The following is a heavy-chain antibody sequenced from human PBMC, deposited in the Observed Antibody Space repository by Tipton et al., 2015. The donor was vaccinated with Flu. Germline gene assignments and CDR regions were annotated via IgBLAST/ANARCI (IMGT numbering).Heavy chain of an antibody. CDR2: IYFSGTP. D-gene: IGHD5-24*01. CDR1: GASMKRSNHY. Sequence: TLSLTCSVSGASMKRSNHYWGWIRQPPGKGLEWIGSIYFSGTPYYSPSLESRVTISEDTSKNQFSLTVIAVTAADTAVYYCARGGYNLVYWGQGTLVTVSS. V-gene: IGHV4-39*07. CDR3: ARGGYNLVY. J-gene: IGHJ4*02.